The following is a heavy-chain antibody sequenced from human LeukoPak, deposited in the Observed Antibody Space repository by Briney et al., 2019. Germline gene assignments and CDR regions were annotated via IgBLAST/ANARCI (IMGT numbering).Heavy chain of an antibody. CDR1: GYTFTSYD. V-gene: IGHV1-18*01. D-gene: IGHD6-19*01. CDR3: ARHSSGWFHHYFDY. CDR2: ISAYNGNT. J-gene: IGHJ4*02. Sequence: ASVRVSCKASGYTFTSYDINWVRQAPGQGLEWMGWISAYNGNTNYAQKLQGRVTMTTDTSTSTAYMELRSLRSDDTAVYYCARHSSGWFHHYFDYWGQGTLVTVPS.